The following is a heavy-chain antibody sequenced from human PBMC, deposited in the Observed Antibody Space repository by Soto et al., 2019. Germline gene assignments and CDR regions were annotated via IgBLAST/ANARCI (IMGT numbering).Heavy chain of an antibody. CDR2: IWYDGSNK. V-gene: IGHV3-33*01. Sequence: QVQLVESGGGVVQPGRSLRLSCAASGFTFSSYAMHWVRQAPGKGLEWVAAIWYDGSNKYYADSVKGRFTISRDNSNNTLYLQMNSLRAEDTAVYYCAREAVRYYFDYWGQGTLVTVS. CDR1: GFTFSSYA. J-gene: IGHJ4*02. D-gene: IGHD6-19*01. CDR3: AREAVRYYFDY.